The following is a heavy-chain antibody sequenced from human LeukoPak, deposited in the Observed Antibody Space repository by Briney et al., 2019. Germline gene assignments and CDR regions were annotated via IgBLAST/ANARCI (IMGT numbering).Heavy chain of an antibody. V-gene: IGHV3-48*04. CDR2: ISSSSSTI. D-gene: IGHD5-18*01. CDR1: GFTFSSYS. Sequence: PGGSLRLSCAASGFTFSSYSMNWVRQAPGKGLKWVSYISSSSSTIYYADSVKGRFTISRDNAKNSLYLQMNSLRAEDTAVYYCARSLSRGLHTQYYFDYWGQGTLVTVSS. CDR3: ARSLSRGLHTQYYFDY. J-gene: IGHJ4*02.